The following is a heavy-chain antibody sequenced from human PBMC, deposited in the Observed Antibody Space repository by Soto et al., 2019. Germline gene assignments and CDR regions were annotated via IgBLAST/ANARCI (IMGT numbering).Heavy chain of an antibody. V-gene: IGHV1-18*01. D-gene: IGHD6-19*01. CDR1: GFTFSDYG. CDR3: VRDQQWLLPVPLNFDY. CDR2: ISAFNGET. J-gene: IGHJ4*02. Sequence: QLQLVQSGAEVKKPGASVKVSCKASGFTFSDYGFSWVRQAPGRGLEWMGWISAFNGETNYTQKSEGRVAMTTDAATTTAYMELRSLTVDDTAVYYCVRDQQWLLPVPLNFDYWGQGTVVTVSS.